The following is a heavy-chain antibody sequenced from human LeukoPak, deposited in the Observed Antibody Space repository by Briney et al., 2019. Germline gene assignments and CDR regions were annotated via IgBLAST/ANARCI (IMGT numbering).Heavy chain of an antibody. Sequence: GASVKVSCKASGGTFSSYAISWVRQAPGQGLEWMGRIIPILGIANYAQKFQGRVTITADKSTSTAYMELSSLRSEDTAVYYCARETGYDYVWGSYRSRSAFDIWGQGTMVTVSS. D-gene: IGHD3-16*02. V-gene: IGHV1-69*04. J-gene: IGHJ3*02. CDR1: GGTFSSYA. CDR3: ARETGYDYVWGSYRSRSAFDI. CDR2: IIPILGIA.